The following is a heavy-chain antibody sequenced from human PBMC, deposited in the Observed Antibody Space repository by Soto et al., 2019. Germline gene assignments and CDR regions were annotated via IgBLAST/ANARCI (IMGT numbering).Heavy chain of an antibody. CDR1: GGSISSYY. Sequence: SETLSLTCTVSGGSISSYYWSWIRQPPGKGLEWIGYIYYSGSTNYNPSLKSRVTISVDTSKNQFSLKLSSVTAADTAVYYCASSAAGSSWYWPYEYFQHWGQGTLVTVSS. D-gene: IGHD6-13*01. CDR3: ASSAAGSSWYWPYEYFQH. V-gene: IGHV4-59*01. J-gene: IGHJ1*01. CDR2: IYYSGST.